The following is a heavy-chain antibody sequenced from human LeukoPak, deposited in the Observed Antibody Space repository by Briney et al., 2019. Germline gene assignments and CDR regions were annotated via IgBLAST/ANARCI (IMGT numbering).Heavy chain of an antibody. Sequence: PGGSLRLSCAASGSTFTTYAMSWVRQAPGKGLEWVSAISGSGGSTYYADSVKGRFTISRDNSKNTLYLQMNSLRAEDTAVYYCARTANFAAGYYIDYWGQGTLVTVSS. J-gene: IGHJ4*02. CDR3: ARTANFAAGYYIDY. CDR1: GSTFTTYA. D-gene: IGHD6-13*01. CDR2: ISGSGGST. V-gene: IGHV3-23*01.